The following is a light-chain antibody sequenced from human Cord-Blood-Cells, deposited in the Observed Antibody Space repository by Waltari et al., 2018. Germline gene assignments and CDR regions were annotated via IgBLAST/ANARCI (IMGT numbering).Light chain of an antibody. CDR2: AAS. V-gene: IGKV1-39*01. J-gene: IGKJ2*01. CDR1: QSISSY. Sequence: DIQMTQSPSSLSASVGDRVPLTCRASQSISSYLNWYHQKPGKAPKLLIYAASSLQSGVPSRFSGSGSGTDFTLTISSLQPEDFATYYCQQSYSTPPTFGQGTKLEIK. CDR3: QQSYSTPPT.